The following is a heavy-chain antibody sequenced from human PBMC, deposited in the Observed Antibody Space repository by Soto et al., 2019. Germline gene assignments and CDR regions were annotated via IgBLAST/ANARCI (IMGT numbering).Heavy chain of an antibody. D-gene: IGHD2-8*01. CDR3: AVLITYMVFDY. J-gene: IGHJ4*02. CDR2: IHASGGDT. V-gene: IGHV1-46*01. CDR1: GYTFTGYY. Sequence: ASVKVSCKASGYTFTGYYVHWVRQAPGQGLEWMGVIHASGGDTTYTQKFQGRVTITGDTSTSTVYMELSRLRSEDTAVYYCAVLITYMVFDYWGQGTLVTVSS.